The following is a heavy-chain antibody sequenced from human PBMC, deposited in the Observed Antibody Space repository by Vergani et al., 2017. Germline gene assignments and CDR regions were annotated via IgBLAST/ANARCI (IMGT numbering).Heavy chain of an antibody. CDR3: AREADSSGGGDTAMAIDY. CDR1: GGSISSYY. J-gene: IGHJ4*02. D-gene: IGHD5-18*01. Sequence: QVQLQESGPGLVKPSETLSLTCTVSGGSISSYYWSWIRQPPGKGLEWIGYIYYSGSTYYNPSLKSRVTISVDTSKNQFSLKLSSVTAADTAVYYCAREADSSGGGDTAMAIDYWGQGTLVTVSS. CDR2: IYYSGST. V-gene: IGHV4-59*12.